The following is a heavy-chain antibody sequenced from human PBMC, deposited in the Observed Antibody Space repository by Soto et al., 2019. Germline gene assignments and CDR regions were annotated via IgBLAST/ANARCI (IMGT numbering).Heavy chain of an antibody. CDR2: INHSGST. J-gene: IGHJ4*02. Sequence: QVQLQQWGAGLLKPSETLSLTCAVYGGSFSGYYWSWIRQPPRKGLEWIGEINHSGSTNYNPSLKSRVTISVDTSKNQFSLKLSSVTAADTAVYYCARTGAARPVDYWGQGTLVTVSS. CDR3: ARTGAARPVDY. CDR1: GGSFSGYY. V-gene: IGHV4-34*01. D-gene: IGHD6-6*01.